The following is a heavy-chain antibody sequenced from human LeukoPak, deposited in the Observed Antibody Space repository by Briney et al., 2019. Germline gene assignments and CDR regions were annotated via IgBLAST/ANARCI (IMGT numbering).Heavy chain of an antibody. V-gene: IGHV3-21*01. CDR3: ARETYSGYEIDY. J-gene: IGHJ4*02. Sequence: GGSPRLSCAASGFTFSSYSMNWVRQAPGKGLEWVSSISSSSSYIYYADSVKGRFTISRDNAKNSLYLQMNSLRAEDTAVYYCARETYSGYEIDYWGQGTLVTVSS. CDR1: GFTFSSYS. CDR2: ISSSSSYI. D-gene: IGHD5-12*01.